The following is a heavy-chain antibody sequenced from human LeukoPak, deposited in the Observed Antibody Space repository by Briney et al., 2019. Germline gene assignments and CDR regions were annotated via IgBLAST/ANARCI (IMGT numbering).Heavy chain of an antibody. CDR3: ARGSGSYLYYYYYMDV. V-gene: IGHV4-38-2*01. CDR1: GYSISSGYY. CDR2: IYYSGST. Sequence: PSETLSLTCAVSGYSISSGYYWGWIRQPPGKGLEWIGYIYYSGSTNYNPSLKSRVTISVDTSKNQFSLKLSSVTAADTAVYYCARGSGSYLYYYYYMDVWGKGTTVTVSS. J-gene: IGHJ6*03. D-gene: IGHD1-26*01.